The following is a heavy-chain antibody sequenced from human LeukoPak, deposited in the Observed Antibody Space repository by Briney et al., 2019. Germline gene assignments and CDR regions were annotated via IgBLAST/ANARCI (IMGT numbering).Heavy chain of an antibody. CDR3: ARVGPYDSSGYYYPLGAFDI. CDR2: IYYSGST. Sequence: SETLSLTCTVSGGSISTYYGNWIRQAPGKGLEWIGYIYYSGSTNYNPSLKSRVTISVDTSKNQFSLKLSSVTAADTAVYYCARVGPYDSSGYYYPLGAFDIWGRGTMVTVSS. D-gene: IGHD3-22*01. V-gene: IGHV4-59*01. CDR1: GGSISTYY. J-gene: IGHJ3*02.